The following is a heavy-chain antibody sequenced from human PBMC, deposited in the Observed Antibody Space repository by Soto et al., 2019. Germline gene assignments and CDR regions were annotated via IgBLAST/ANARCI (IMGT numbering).Heavy chain of an antibody. V-gene: IGHV4-59*01. J-gene: IGHJ5*02. CDR3: ASGGNWFDP. Sequence: SETLSLTCSVSGGSISNYYWTWIRQSPEKGLEWIGYMYYNGNINYNPSLKSRVTISIDTSKNQFSLTLKSVTAADTAVYYCASGGNWFDPWGQGVLVNVS. CDR2: MYYNGNI. CDR1: GGSISNYY. D-gene: IGHD3-16*01.